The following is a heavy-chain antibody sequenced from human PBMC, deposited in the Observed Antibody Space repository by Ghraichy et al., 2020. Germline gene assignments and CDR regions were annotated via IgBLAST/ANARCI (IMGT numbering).Heavy chain of an antibody. CDR2: ISYDGSNK. J-gene: IGHJ4*02. Sequence: GGSLRLSCAAFGFTFSSYAMHWVRQAPVKGLEWVAVISYDGSNKYYADSVKGRFTISRDNSKNTLYLQMNSLRAEDTAVYYCARDRVSGGLGPTYYFDYWGQGTLVTVSS. D-gene: IGHD2-15*01. CDR3: ARDRVSGGLGPTYYFDY. V-gene: IGHV3-30-3*01. CDR1: GFTFSSYA.